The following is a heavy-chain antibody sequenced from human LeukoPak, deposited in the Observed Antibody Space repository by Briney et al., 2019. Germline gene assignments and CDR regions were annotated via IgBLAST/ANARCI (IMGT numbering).Heavy chain of an antibody. J-gene: IGHJ4*02. V-gene: IGHV3-48*04. CDR2: IGISSGNT. CDR3: ARDHNYAFDN. D-gene: IGHD1-1*01. Sequence: PGGSLRLSCTASGFPFSDYSMNWVRQAPGKGLEWISYIGISSGNTKYADSVKGRFTISADNARNSLYLQMNSLRVEDTAVYSCARDHNYAFDNWGQGTLVSVSS. CDR1: GFPFSDYS.